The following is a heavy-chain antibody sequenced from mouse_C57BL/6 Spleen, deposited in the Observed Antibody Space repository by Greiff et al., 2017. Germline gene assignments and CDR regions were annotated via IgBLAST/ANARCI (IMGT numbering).Heavy chain of an antibody. V-gene: IGHV1-26*01. Sequence: EVQLQQSGPELVKPGASVKISCKASGYTFTDYYMNWVKQSHGKSLEWSGDINPNNGGTSYNQKFKGKASLTVDKSSSTAYMELRSLTSEDSAAYYCARSTVVATDFDYWGQGTTLTVSS. CDR3: ARSTVVATDFDY. J-gene: IGHJ2*01. CDR1: GYTFTDYY. D-gene: IGHD1-1*01. CDR2: INPNNGGT.